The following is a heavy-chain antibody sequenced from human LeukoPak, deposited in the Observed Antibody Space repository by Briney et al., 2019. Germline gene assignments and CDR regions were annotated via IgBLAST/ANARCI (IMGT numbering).Heavy chain of an antibody. Sequence: TSETLSLTCTVSGGSISSYYWSWIRQPAGKGLEWIGRIYTSGSTNYNPSLKSRVTMSVDTSKNQFSLKLSSVTAADTAVYYCARHIPFWSGPYSGLYYFDYWGQGTLVTVSS. D-gene: IGHD3-3*01. V-gene: IGHV4-4*07. J-gene: IGHJ4*02. CDR3: ARHIPFWSGPYSGLYYFDY. CDR1: GGSISSYY. CDR2: IYTSGST.